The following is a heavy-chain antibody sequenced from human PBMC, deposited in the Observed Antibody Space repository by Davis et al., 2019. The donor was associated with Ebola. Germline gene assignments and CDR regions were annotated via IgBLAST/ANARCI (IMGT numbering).Heavy chain of an antibody. V-gene: IGHV3-9*01. D-gene: IGHD1-26*01. CDR2: ISWNSGSI. Sequence: SLKISCAASGFTFDDYAMHWVRQAPGKGLEWVSGISWNSGSIGYADSVKGRFTISRDNAKNSLYLQMNSLRAEDTVVYYCARDQWGNDYWGQGTLVTVSS. J-gene: IGHJ4*02. CDR3: ARDQWGNDY. CDR1: GFTFDDYA.